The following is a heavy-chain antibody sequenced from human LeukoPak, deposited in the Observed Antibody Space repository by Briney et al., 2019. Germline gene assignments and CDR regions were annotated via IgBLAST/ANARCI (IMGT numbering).Heavy chain of an antibody. Sequence: SETLSLTCAVSGGSISSGGYSRSWIRQPPGKGLEWIGYIYHSGSTYYNPSLKSRVTISVDRSKNQFSLKLSSVTAADTAVYYCARGGTIFGVASPGENNWFDPWGQGTLVTVSS. D-gene: IGHD3-3*01. J-gene: IGHJ5*02. CDR1: GGSISSGGYS. CDR3: ARGGTIFGVASPGENNWFDP. V-gene: IGHV4-30-2*01. CDR2: IYHSGST.